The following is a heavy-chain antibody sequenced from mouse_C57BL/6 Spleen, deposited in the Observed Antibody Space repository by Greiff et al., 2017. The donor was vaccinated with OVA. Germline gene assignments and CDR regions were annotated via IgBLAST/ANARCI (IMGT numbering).Heavy chain of an antibody. D-gene: IGHD3-2*02. CDR3: ARGQLRLFAY. J-gene: IGHJ3*01. CDR1: GFTFSDYG. Sequence: EVHLVESGGGLVKPGGSLKLSCAASGFTFSDYGMHWVRQAPEKGLEWVAYISSGSSTIYYADTVKGRFTISRDNAKNTLFLQMTSLRSEDTAVYYCARGQLRLFAYWGQGTLVTVSA. CDR2: ISSGSSTI. V-gene: IGHV5-17*01.